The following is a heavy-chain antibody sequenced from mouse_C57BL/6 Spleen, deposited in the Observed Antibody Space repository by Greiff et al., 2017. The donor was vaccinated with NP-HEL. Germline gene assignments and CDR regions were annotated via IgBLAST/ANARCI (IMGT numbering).Heavy chain of an antibody. D-gene: IGHD4-1*01. CDR3: ARLGRFYFDV. Sequence: QVHVKQSGAELVRPGASVKLSCKASGYTFTDYYINWVKQRPGQGLEWIARIYPGSGNTYYNEKFKGKATLTAEKSSSTAYMQLSSLTSEDSAVYFCARLGRFYFDVWGTGTTVTVSS. CDR1: GYTFTDYY. V-gene: IGHV1-76*01. J-gene: IGHJ1*03. CDR2: IYPGSGNT.